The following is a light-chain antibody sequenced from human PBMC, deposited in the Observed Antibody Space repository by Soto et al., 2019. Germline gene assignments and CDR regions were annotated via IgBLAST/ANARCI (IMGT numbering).Light chain of an antibody. CDR3: ATWDDTLNIWV. CDR2: DNN. Sequence: QSVLTQPPSASGTLGQRVTISCSGSTSNIGTNSVNWYQHLPATAPNLLIYDNNQRPSEVPDRFSGSRSGTSASLAISGLQFEDEAEYFCATWDDTLNIWVFGAGTKLTVL. J-gene: IGLJ3*02. V-gene: IGLV1-44*01. CDR1: TSNIGTNS.